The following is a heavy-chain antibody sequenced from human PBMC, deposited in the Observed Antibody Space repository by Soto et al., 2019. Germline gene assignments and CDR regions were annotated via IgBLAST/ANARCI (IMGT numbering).Heavy chain of an antibody. V-gene: IGHV3-7*01. J-gene: IGHJ6*03. CDR3: ARRGGGLLPGEGYYYYYMDV. CDR1: GFTLSSYW. CDR2: IKQDGSEK. Sequence: GGSLRLSCAASGFTLSSYWMSWVRQAPGKGLEWVANIKQDGSEKYYVDSVKGRFTISRDNAKNSLYLQMNSLRAEDTAVYYCARRGGGLLPGEGYYYYYMDVWGKGTTVTVSS. D-gene: IGHD4-17*01.